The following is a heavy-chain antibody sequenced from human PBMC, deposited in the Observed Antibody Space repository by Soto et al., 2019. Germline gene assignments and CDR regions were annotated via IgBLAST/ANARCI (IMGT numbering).Heavy chain of an antibody. CDR3: ARGRHILTGYYRDLNYGMDV. V-gene: IGHV4-59*12. J-gene: IGHJ6*02. D-gene: IGHD3-9*01. CDR1: GGSISSYY. CDR2: IYYSGST. Sequence: SETLSLTCTVSGGSISSYYWSWIRQPPGTGLEWIGYIYYSGSTNYNPPLKSRVTISVDTSKNQSSLKLSSVTAADTAVYYCARGRHILTGYYRDLNYGMDVWGQGTTVTVSS.